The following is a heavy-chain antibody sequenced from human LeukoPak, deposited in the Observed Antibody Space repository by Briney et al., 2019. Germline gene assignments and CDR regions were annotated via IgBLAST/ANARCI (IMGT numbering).Heavy chain of an antibody. CDR3: ARAYDGDYAFDY. V-gene: IGHV4-59*01. D-gene: IGHD4-17*01. CDR1: GGSISSYY. J-gene: IGHJ4*02. CDR2: IYYSGST. Sequence: SETLSLTCTVSGGSISSYYWSWIRQPPGKGLEWIGYIYYSGSTNYNPSLKSRVTISVDTSKNQFSLRLRSVTAADTAVYHCARAYDGDYAFDYWGQGTLVTVSS.